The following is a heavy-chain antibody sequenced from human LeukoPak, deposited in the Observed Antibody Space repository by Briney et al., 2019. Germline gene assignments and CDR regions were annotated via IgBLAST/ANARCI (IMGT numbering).Heavy chain of an antibody. CDR2: MYSRGTT. J-gene: IGHJ4*02. D-gene: IGHD3-16*01. CDR3: VKVGEIWSNGGFFDL. CDR1: GVSISSYY. V-gene: IGHV4-4*07. Sequence: SETLSLTCTVSGVSISSYYWSWIRQSAGKGSEWLGRMYSRGTTAYNPSLRSRLTMSMDTSKSQLSLKLTSVTAADTAVYYCVKVGEIWSNGGFFDLWGQGTLVTVSS.